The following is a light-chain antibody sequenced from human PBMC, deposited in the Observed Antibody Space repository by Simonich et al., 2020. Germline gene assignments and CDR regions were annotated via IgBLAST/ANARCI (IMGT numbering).Light chain of an antibody. CDR1: SGSIASNY. J-gene: IGLJ3*02. CDR3: QSYDSSNRV. V-gene: IGLV6-57*03. CDR2: EDN. Sequence: NFMLTQPHSVSESPGKTVTISCTRSSGSIASNYVQWYQQHPGSAPTTVIYEDNQIPSGVPDRFSGSIDSSSNSASLTISGLKTEDEADYYCQSYDSSNRVFGGGTKLTVL.